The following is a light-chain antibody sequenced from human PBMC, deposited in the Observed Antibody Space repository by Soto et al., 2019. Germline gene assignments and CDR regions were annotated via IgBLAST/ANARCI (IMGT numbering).Light chain of an antibody. V-gene: IGKV3-20*01. CDR3: QQHGSSPIT. J-gene: IGKJ1*01. CDR1: QSVAGAY. CDR2: EAS. Sequence: DIVLTQSPVSKCHSPGNIATVSCXXSQSVAGAYVAWYQQRPGQAPRLLISEASSRATGIPDRFSGSGSGTDFTLTIDRLEPEDFAMYYCQQHGSSPITFGQGTKVDIK.